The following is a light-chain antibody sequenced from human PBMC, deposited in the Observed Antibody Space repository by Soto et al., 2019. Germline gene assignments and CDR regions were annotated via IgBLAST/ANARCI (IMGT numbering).Light chain of an antibody. Sequence: QSVLTQPPSASGTPGQRVTISCSGSSSNIGSNYVYWYQQLPGTAPKLLIYRNNXRXSGVPDRFSGSKSGTSASLSISWLXXXXXXXXYCAAWDDSLNVVFGGGTKLTVL. CDR2: RNN. CDR3: AAWDDSLNVV. J-gene: IGLJ2*01. V-gene: IGLV1-47*01. CDR1: SSNIGSNY.